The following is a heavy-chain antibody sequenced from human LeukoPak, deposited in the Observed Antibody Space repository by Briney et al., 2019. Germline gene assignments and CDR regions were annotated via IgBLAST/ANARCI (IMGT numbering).Heavy chain of an antibody. CDR2: ISTDGRNT. CDR1: GFTFTSHT. CDR3: AKDLGGTRTYYYDSSGYYPPGY. D-gene: IGHD3-22*01. J-gene: IGHJ4*02. Sequence: GGSLRLSCAASGFTFTSHTLHWVRQAPGKGLEWVPVISTDGRNTYYPDSVKGRFTISRDESEHTLYLQMNSLRAEDTAVYYCAKDLGGTRTYYYDSSGYYPPGYWGQGTLVTVSS. V-gene: IGHV3-30*18.